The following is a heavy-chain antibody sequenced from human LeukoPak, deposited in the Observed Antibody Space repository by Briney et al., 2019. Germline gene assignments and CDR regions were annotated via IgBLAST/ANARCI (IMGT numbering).Heavy chain of an antibody. J-gene: IGHJ4*02. Sequence: GGSLRLSCAASGFTFSSYGMHWVRQAPGKGLEWVAVISYDGSNKYYADSVKGRFTISRDNSKNTLYLQMNSLRAEDTAVYYCAKGDRYSYGYDYWGQGTLVTVSS. D-gene: IGHD5-18*01. V-gene: IGHV3-30*18. CDR2: ISYDGSNK. CDR3: AKGDRYSYGYDY. CDR1: GFTFSSYG.